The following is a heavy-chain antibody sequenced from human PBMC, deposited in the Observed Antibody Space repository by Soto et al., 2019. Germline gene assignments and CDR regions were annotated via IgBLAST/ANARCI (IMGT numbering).Heavy chain of an antibody. D-gene: IGHD3-3*01. CDR2: IIPILGIA. V-gene: IGHV1-69*04. CDR1: GGTFSSYT. Sequence: SVKVSCKASGGTFSSYTISWVRQAPGQGHEWMGRIIPILGIANYAQKFQGRVTITADKSTSTAYMELSSLRAEDTAVYYCARDKRDLRFLEWSYYYDYWGQGSLVTVSS. J-gene: IGHJ4*02. CDR3: ARDKRDLRFLEWSYYYDY.